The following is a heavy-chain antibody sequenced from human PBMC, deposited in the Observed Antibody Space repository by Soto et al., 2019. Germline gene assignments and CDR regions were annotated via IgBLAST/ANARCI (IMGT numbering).Heavy chain of an antibody. CDR2: ISRAGSPI. D-gene: IGHD4-17*01. J-gene: IGHJ5*02. CDR3: ARDRHDYGDFNWFDP. CDR1: GFTFSDFG. V-gene: IGHV3-21*02. Sequence: DVQLVESGGGLVKPGESLRLSCAASGFTFSDFGMNWVRQAPGKGLEWVSSISRAGSPIYYADSLRGRFTISRDDSKNSIYLQVSRLIPEDMGIYYCARDRHDYGDFNWFDPWGQGTLVTVSS.